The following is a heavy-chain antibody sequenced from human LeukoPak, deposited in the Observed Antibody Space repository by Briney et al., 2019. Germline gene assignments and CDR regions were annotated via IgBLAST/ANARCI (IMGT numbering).Heavy chain of an antibody. CDR1: GGSISSSSYY. D-gene: IGHD3-10*01. CDR3: ARFYYGSGSSLY. J-gene: IGHJ4*02. Sequence: SETLSLTCTVSGGSISSSSYYWGWIRQPPGKGLEWIGSIYYSGSTYYNPSLKSRVTISVDTSKNQFSLKLSSVTAADTAVYYCARFYYGSGSSLYWGQGTLVTVSS. CDR2: IYYSGST. V-gene: IGHV4-39*01.